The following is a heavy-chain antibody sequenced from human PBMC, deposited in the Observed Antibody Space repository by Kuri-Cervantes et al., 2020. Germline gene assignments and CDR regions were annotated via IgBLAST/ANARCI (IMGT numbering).Heavy chain of an antibody. Sequence: GESLKISCAASGFTFSSYAMSWVRQAPGKGLEWVSAISGSGGSTYYADSVKGRFTISRDNSKNTLYLQMNSLRAEDTAVYYCRTITIFPRMDVWGQGTTVTVSS. D-gene: IGHD3-9*01. V-gene: IGHV3-23*01. CDR2: ISGSGGST. CDR1: GFTFSSYA. J-gene: IGHJ6*02. CDR3: RTITIFPRMDV.